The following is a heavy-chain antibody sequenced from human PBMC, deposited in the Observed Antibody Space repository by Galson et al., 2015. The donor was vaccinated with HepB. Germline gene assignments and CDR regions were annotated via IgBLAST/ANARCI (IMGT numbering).Heavy chain of an antibody. CDR1: GGSFSGYY. Sequence: LSLTCAVYGGSFSGYYWSWIRQPPGKGLEWIGEINHSGSTNYNPSLKSRVTISVDTSKNQFSLKLSSVTAADTAVYYCARIWFGESIDYWGQGTLVTVSS. J-gene: IGHJ4*02. V-gene: IGHV4-34*01. D-gene: IGHD3-10*01. CDR2: INHSGST. CDR3: ARIWFGESIDY.